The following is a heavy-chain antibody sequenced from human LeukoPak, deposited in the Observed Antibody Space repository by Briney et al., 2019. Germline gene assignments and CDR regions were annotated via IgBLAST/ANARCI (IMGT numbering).Heavy chain of an antibody. D-gene: IGHD6-13*01. J-gene: IGHJ4*02. CDR3: AKDRDSTSWLKVFDY. CDR1: GFTFSSYG. V-gene: IGHV3-74*01. Sequence: GGSLRLSCAASGFTFSSYGMHWVRQAPGKGLVWVSRINSDGSSTSYADSVKGRFTISRDNAKNTLYLQMNSLRAEDTAVYYCAKDRDSTSWLKVFDYWGQGTLATVSS. CDR2: INSDGSST.